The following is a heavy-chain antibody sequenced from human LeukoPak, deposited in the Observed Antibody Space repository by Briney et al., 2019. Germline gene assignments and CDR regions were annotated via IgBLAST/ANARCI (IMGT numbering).Heavy chain of an antibody. J-gene: IGHJ4*02. D-gene: IGHD6-13*01. CDR3: ARDSGWWRFDF. Sequence: GGSLRLSRAASGLNFSSCWMNWVRQAPGQGLEWGASIKEDGSEKHYVDSVKGRFTISRDNGKNSLYLQMNSLRAEDTAVYYCARDSGWWRFDFWGQGTLVTVSS. V-gene: IGHV3-7*03. CDR2: IKEDGSEK. CDR1: GLNFSSCW.